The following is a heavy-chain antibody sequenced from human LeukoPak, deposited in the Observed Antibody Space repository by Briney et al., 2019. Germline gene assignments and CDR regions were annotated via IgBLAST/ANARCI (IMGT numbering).Heavy chain of an antibody. CDR2: ISGSGGST. CDR3: AKDSPYSSSYFDY. J-gene: IGHJ4*02. D-gene: IGHD6-6*01. Sequence: GGSLRLSCAASGFTFSSDAMSWGRQAPGKGLGWGSAISGSGGSTYYADSVKGRFTISRDNSKNTLYLQMNSLRAEDTAVYYCAKDSPYSSSYFDYWGQGTLVTVSS. CDR1: GFTFSSDA. V-gene: IGHV3-23*01.